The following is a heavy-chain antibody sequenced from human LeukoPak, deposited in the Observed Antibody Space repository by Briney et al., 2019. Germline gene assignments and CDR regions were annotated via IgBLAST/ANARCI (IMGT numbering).Heavy chain of an antibody. J-gene: IGHJ4*02. Sequence: ASVKVSCKASGYTFTGYYMHWVRQAPGQGLEWMGWINPNSGGTNYAQKFQGRVTMTRDASISTAYMELSRLRSDDTAVYYCAGIKGGSYSRVLDYWGQGTLVTVSS. CDR1: GYTFTGYY. CDR3: AGIKGGSYSRVLDY. D-gene: IGHD1-26*01. V-gene: IGHV1-2*02. CDR2: INPNSGGT.